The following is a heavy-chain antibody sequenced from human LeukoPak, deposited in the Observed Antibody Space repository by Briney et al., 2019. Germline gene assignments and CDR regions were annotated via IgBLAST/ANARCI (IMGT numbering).Heavy chain of an antibody. CDR2: IYYSGTT. Sequence: SETLSLTCDVSGGSISITSYYWGWIRQPPGKGLEWIGSIYYSGTTYYNPSLKSRVTISVDTSKNQFSLKLSSVTAADTAVYYCARRRLVARRSDAFDVWGQGTMVSVSS. CDR3: ARRRLVARRSDAFDV. CDR1: GGSISITSYY. J-gene: IGHJ3*01. V-gene: IGHV4-39*01. D-gene: IGHD6-6*01.